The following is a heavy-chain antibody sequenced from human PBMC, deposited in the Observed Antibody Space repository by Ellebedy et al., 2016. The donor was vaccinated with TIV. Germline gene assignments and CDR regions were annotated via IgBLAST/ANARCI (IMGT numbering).Heavy chain of an antibody. CDR2: IYYSGST. J-gene: IGHJ4*02. CDR1: GGSVDNSAHY. D-gene: IGHD1-26*01. CDR3: AIDPIVGPTPYYFDS. Sequence: MPGGSLRLSCTVSGGSVDNSAHYWTWVRQPPGKGLQWIANIYYSGSTYYNPSLKSRVTISLNTSKNQFSLRLTSVTAADTAVYYCAIDPIVGPTPYYFDSWGQGTLVPVSS. V-gene: IGHV4-39*07.